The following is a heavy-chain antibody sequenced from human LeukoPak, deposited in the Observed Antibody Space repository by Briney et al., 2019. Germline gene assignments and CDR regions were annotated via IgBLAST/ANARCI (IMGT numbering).Heavy chain of an antibody. D-gene: IGHD5-24*01. V-gene: IGHV3-53*01. Sequence: GGSLRLSCAASGFTVSSNYMSWVRQAPGKGLEWVSVIYSGGSTYYADSVKGRFTISRDNSKNTLYLQMNSLRAEDTAVYYCARYSRDGYNYRDYWGQGTLVTVSS. J-gene: IGHJ4*02. CDR2: IYSGGST. CDR3: ARYSRDGYNYRDY. CDR1: GFTVSSNY.